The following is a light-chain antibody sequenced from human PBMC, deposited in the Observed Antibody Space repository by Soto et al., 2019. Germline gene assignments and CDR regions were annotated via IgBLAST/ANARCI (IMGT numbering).Light chain of an antibody. J-gene: IGKJ1*01. CDR3: QEYNSGGT. CDR1: QSISGW. V-gene: IGKV1-5*01. CDR2: DAS. Sequence: DIQMTQSPSTLSASVGDRVTITCRASQSISGWLAWYQQKPGKAPKFLIYDASSLESGVPSRFSGSGSGTEFPLTITSLQPDDCATYYCQEYNSGGTFGQGTKVEIK.